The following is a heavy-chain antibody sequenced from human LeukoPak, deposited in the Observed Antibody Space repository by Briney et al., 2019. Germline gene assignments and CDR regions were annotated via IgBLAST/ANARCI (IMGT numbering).Heavy chain of an antibody. CDR2: IYYSGST. CDR1: GGSISSGGYY. J-gene: IGHJ4*02. CDR3: VRDLHDYGGPTGFDY. Sequence: SETLSLTCTVSGGSISSGGYYWSWIRQHPGKGLEWIGYIYYSGSTYYNPSLKSRVTISVDTSKNQFSLKLSSVTAADTAVYYCVRDLHDYGGPTGFDYWGQGTLVTVSS. V-gene: IGHV4-31*03. D-gene: IGHD4-23*01.